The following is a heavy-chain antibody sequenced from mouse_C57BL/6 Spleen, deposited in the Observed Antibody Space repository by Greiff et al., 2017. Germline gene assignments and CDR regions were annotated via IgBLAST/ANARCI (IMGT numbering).Heavy chain of an antibody. V-gene: IGHV3-6*01. CDR1: GYSITSGYY. J-gene: IGHJ3*01. CDR3: ARNYYGSSYGWFAY. D-gene: IGHD1-1*01. CDR2: ISYDGSN. Sequence: EVQVVESGPGLVKPSQSLSLTCSVTGYSITSGYYWNWIRQFPGNKLEWMGYISYDGSNNYNPSLKNRISITRDTSKNQFFLKLNSVTTEDTATYYCARNYYGSSYGWFAYWGQGTLVTVSA.